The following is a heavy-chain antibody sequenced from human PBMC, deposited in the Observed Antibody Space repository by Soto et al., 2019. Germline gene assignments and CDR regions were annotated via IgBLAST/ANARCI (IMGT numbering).Heavy chain of an antibody. CDR3: ARGDGDYYGSGSYYNPPDY. V-gene: IGHV4-39*01. J-gene: IGHJ4*02. D-gene: IGHD3-10*01. CDR2: IYYSGST. Sequence: SETMSLTCTVSGGSISSSSYYWGWIRQPPGKGLEWIGSIYYSGSTYYNPSLKSRVTISVDTSKNQFSLKLSSVTAADTAVYYCARGDGDYYGSGSYYNPPDYWGQGTLVTVSS. CDR1: GGSISSSSYY.